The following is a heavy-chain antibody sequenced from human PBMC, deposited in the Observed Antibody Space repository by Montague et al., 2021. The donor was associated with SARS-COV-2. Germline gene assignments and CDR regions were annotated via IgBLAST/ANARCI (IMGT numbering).Heavy chain of an antibody. Sequence: SETLSLTCAVSGDSISRDNWWWTWVRQPPGKGLEWIGEMYHSGSTNYNPSLKSRVTISIDKSMNQFSLKLNSVTAADTAVYYCARVRFVDKARDSDCWGQGTLVTVSS. V-gene: IGHV4-4*02. CDR3: ARVRFVDKARDSDC. D-gene: IGHD5-18*01. CDR1: GDSISRDNW. J-gene: IGHJ4*02. CDR2: MYHSGST.